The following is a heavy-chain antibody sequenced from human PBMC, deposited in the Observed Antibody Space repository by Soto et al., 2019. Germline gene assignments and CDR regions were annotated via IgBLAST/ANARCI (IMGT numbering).Heavy chain of an antibody. V-gene: IGHV1-8*01. CDR2: MNPSSGNK. CDR1: GYTFTSYD. CDR3: ARGGVSRGAFDI. D-gene: IGHD3-16*01. Sequence: QVLLVQSGAEVQKPGASVKVSCKASGYTFTSYDINWVRQAAGQGLEWMGWMNPSSGNKAYAQNFQGRVTMTRNISSNTAYMELTSLRSEDTAAYYCARGGVSRGAFDIWGQGTMVTVTS. J-gene: IGHJ3*02.